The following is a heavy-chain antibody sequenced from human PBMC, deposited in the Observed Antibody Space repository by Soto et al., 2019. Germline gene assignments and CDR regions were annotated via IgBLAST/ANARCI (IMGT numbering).Heavy chain of an antibody. D-gene: IGHD6-13*01. CDR1: GGTFSSYA. J-gene: IGHJ2*01. CDR2: IIPIFGTA. Sequence: QVQLVQSGAEVKKPGSSVKVSCKASGGTFSSYAISWVRQAPGQGLEWMGGIIPIFGTANYAQKFQGRVTITADESTSTAYMELSSLRSDDTAVYDCARVLAAGALYWYFDLWGRGTLVTVSS. V-gene: IGHV1-69*01. CDR3: ARVLAAGALYWYFDL.